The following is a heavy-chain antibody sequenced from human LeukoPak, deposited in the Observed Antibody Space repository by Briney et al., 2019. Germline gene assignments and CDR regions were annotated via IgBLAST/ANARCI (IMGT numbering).Heavy chain of an antibody. CDR3: AKDRKRFSSTSSYIGYYYYGMAV. D-gene: IGHD2-2*02. J-gene: IGHJ6*02. CDR1: GFTFSSYA. V-gene: IGHV3-23*01. Sequence: GGSLRLSCAASGFTFSSYAMSWVRQPPGKGLEGVSAISGSGGSTYYADSVKGRYTISRDNSQNTQYLQINSLRAEDTAVYYCAKDRKRFSSTSSYIGYYYYGMAVWGQGTTVTVSS. CDR2: ISGSGGST.